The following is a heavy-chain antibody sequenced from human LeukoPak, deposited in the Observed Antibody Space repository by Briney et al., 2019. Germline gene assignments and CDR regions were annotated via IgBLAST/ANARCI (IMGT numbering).Heavy chain of an antibody. CDR1: GFTFSSYA. D-gene: IGHD3-10*01. J-gene: IGHJ4*02. CDR2: ISYDGSNK. Sequence: PGRSLRLSCAASGFTFSSYAMHWVRQAPGKGLEWVAVISYDGSNKYYADSVKGRFTISRDNSKDTLYLQMNSLRAGDTAVYYCARDVGSHFDYWGQGTLVTVSS. V-gene: IGHV3-30*04. CDR3: ARDVGSHFDY.